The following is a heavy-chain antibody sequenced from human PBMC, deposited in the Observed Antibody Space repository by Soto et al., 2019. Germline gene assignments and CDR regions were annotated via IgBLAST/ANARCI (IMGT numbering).Heavy chain of an antibody. V-gene: IGHV1-46*01. CDR2: INPSGGST. Sequence: ASVKVSCKASGYTFTSYYMHWVRQAPGQGPEWMGIINPSGGSTSYAQKFQGRVTMTRDTSTSTVYMELSSLRSEDTAVYYCARAPDFWSGSAYGMDVWGQGTTVTVSS. D-gene: IGHD3-3*01. J-gene: IGHJ6*02. CDR1: GYTFTSYY. CDR3: ARAPDFWSGSAYGMDV.